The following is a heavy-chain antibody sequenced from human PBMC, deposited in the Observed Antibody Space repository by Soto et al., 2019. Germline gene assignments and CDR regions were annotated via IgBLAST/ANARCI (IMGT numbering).Heavy chain of an antibody. CDR1: GGTFSSYT. D-gene: IGHD2-2*02. Sequence: QVQLVQSGAEVKKPGSSVKVSCTASGGTFSSYTISWVRQAPGQGLEWMGRIIPILGIANYAQKFQGRVTITADKSTSTAYMELSSLRSEDTAVYYCAKEYCSSTSCYRDYWGQGTLVTVSS. CDR3: AKEYCSSTSCYRDY. V-gene: IGHV1-69*02. CDR2: IIPILGIA. J-gene: IGHJ4*02.